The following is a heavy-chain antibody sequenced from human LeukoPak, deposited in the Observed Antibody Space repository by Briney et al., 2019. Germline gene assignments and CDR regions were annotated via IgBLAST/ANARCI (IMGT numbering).Heavy chain of an antibody. Sequence: SSETLSLTCTVSGGSISSYYCSWIRQPPGKGLEWIGYIYSSGSTSYNPSLNSRVTMSLDTSKSHFSLMLRSVTAADTAVYYCAIRNSYGSGSYYHWGQGTLVTVSS. V-gene: IGHV4-59*01. CDR1: GGSISSYY. CDR3: AIRNSYGSGSYYH. CDR2: IYSSGST. D-gene: IGHD3-10*01. J-gene: IGHJ5*02.